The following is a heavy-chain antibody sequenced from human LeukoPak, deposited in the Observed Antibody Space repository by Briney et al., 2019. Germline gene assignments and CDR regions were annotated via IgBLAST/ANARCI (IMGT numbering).Heavy chain of an antibody. CDR3: ARGPASGWPDAFDI. J-gene: IGHJ3*02. CDR2: IKQDGSEK. CDR1: GFTFSSYW. V-gene: IGHV3-7*01. Sequence: GGSLRLSCAASGFTFSSYWMSWVRQAPGKGLEWVANIKQDGSEKYYVDSVKGRFTISRDNAKNSLYLQTNSLRAEDTAVYYCARGPASGWPDAFDIWGQGTMVTVSS. D-gene: IGHD6-19*01.